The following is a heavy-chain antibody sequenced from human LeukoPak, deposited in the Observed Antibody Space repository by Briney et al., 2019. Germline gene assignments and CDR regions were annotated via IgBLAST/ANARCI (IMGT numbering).Heavy chain of an antibody. J-gene: IGHJ4*02. V-gene: IGHV3-23*01. Sequence: GGSLRLSCAASGFAFSGYAMSWVRQAPGKGLEWVSSIISSGGVTYYADSVKGRFTISRDNSKNTVYLQMYSLRAEDSAVYYCAKHGGYSYGLYYFDYWGQGTLVTVSS. D-gene: IGHD5-18*01. CDR3: AKHGGYSYGLYYFDY. CDR2: IISSGGVT. CDR1: GFAFSGYA.